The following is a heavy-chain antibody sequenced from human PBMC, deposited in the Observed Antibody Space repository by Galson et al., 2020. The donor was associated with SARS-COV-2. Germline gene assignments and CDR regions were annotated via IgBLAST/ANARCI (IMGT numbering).Heavy chain of an antibody. V-gene: IGHV1-2*02. CDR3: AREFYYDYVWGGGSDY. CDR2: INPNSGGT. D-gene: IGHD3-16*01. CDR1: GYTFTGYY. Sequence: GASVKVSCKASGYTFTGYYMHWVRQAPGQGLEWMGWINPNSGGTNYAQKFQGRVTMTRDTSISTAYMELSRLRSDDTAVYYCAREFYYDYVWGGGSDYWGQGTLVTVSS. J-gene: IGHJ4*02.